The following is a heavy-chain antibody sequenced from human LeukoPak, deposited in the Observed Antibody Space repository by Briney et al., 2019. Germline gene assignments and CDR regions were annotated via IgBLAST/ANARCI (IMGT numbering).Heavy chain of an antibody. CDR1: GGSISSYY. D-gene: IGHD6-13*01. V-gene: IGHV4-59*01. Sequence: PSETLSLTCTVSGGSISSYYWSWIRQPPGKGLEWIGYIYYSGSTNYNPSLKSRVTISVDTSKNQFSLKLSSVTAADTAVYYCAREATAAGTPNFDHWGQGTLVTVSS. CDR2: IYYSGST. CDR3: AREATAAGTPNFDH. J-gene: IGHJ4*02.